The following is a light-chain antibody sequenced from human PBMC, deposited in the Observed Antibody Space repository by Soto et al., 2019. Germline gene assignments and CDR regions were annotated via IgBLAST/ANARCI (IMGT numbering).Light chain of an antibody. CDR3: QQSYSYPYT. CDR2: GAS. Sequence: AIRMTQSPPSMSASTGDGVNITCRASQDIHIYLAWYQQKPGGAPKVLISGASTLQSGVPSRFSGSGSGTEFALSIRSLQPEDFASYYCQQSYSYPYTFGQGTKLEIK. V-gene: IGKV1-8*01. J-gene: IGKJ2*01. CDR1: QDIHIY.